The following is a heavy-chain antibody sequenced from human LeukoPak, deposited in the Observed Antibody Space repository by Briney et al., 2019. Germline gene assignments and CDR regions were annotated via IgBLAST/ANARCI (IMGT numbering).Heavy chain of an antibody. Sequence: GGSLRLSCAASGFTFSSYSMTWVRQAPGKGLEWVSSISSSSSYIYYADSVKGRFTISRDNAKNSLYLQMNSLRAEDTAVYYCARDQWELPTGDYYYGMDVWGQGTTVTVPS. V-gene: IGHV3-21*01. CDR1: GFTFSSYS. CDR3: ARDQWELPTGDYYYGMDV. CDR2: ISSSSSYI. J-gene: IGHJ6*02. D-gene: IGHD1-26*01.